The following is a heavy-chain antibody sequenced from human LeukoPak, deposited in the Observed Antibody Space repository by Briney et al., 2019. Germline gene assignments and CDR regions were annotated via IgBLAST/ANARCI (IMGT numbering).Heavy chain of an antibody. CDR3: ARDLGHYGSGSSPSDY. CDR1: GYTFTTYG. V-gene: IGHV1-18*01. J-gene: IGHJ4*02. CDR2: ISAYNGNT. D-gene: IGHD3-10*01. Sequence: ASVKVSCKASGYTFTTYGISWVRQAPGQGLEWMGWISAYNGNTKYAQKLQGRVTMTTDTSTSTAYMELRSLRSDDTAVYYCARDLGHYGSGSSPSDYWGQGTLVTVSS.